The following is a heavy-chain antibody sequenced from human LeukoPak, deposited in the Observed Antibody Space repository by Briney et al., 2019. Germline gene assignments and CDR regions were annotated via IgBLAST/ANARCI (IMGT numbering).Heavy chain of an antibody. J-gene: IGHJ4*02. CDR1: GHSFTSYW. CDR3: ARLNRQYQLLDHIDY. Sequence: GESLKISCKGSGHSFTSYWIGWVRQMPGKGLEWMGIIYPGDSDTRYSPSFQGQVTISADKSISTAYLQWSSLKASDTAMYYCARLNRQYQLLDHIDYWGQGTLVTVSS. CDR2: IYPGDSDT. D-gene: IGHD2-2*01. V-gene: IGHV5-51*01.